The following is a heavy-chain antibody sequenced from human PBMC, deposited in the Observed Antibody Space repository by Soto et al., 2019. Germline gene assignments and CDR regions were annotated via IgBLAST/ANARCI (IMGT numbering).Heavy chain of an antibody. D-gene: IGHD2-15*01. V-gene: IGHV4-31*03. CDR2: IYYSGST. Sequence: PSETLSLTCTVSGGSISSGGYYWSWIRQHPGKGLEWIGYIYYSGSTYYNPSLKSRVTISVDTSKNQFSLKLSSVTAADTAVYYCARAGTWGGLYKTTPLWLDPWGQGTLVTV. CDR1: GGSISSGGYY. J-gene: IGHJ5*02. CDR3: ARAGTWGGLYKTTPLWLDP.